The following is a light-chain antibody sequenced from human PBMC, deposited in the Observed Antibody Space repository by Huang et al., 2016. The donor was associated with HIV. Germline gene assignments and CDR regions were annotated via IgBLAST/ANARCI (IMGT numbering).Light chain of an antibody. CDR1: ESILLN. CDR3: QQYNKWPPYT. V-gene: IGKV3-15*01. Sequence: VMTQSPASLSVSPGERATLFCRASESILLNLAWYQQRPGQPPRPLICGASGRLPGSPYRCRGSGSGTEFCLTISSLQSEDFAVYYCQQYNKWPPYTYGQGTKLEIK. CDR2: GAS. J-gene: IGKJ2*01.